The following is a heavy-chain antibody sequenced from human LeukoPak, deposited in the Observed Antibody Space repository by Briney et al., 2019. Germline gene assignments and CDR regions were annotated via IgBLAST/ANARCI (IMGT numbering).Heavy chain of an antibody. CDR3: ARGRYCSADICSGGDAFDI. J-gene: IGHJ3*02. CDR2: IYTRGST. V-gene: IGHV4-4*07. CDR1: GGSISSYY. D-gene: IGHD2-15*01. Sequence: SETLSLTCTVSGGSISSYYWSWIRQPAGKGLEWIGRIYTRGSTNYNPPLKSRVTMSVDTSKNQFSLKLSSVTAADTAVYYCARGRYCSADICSGGDAFDIWGQGTMVSVSS.